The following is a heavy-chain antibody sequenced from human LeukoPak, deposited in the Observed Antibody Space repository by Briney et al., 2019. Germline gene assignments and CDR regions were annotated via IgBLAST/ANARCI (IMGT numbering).Heavy chain of an antibody. CDR1: GFTFSSYA. J-gene: IGHJ4*02. Sequence: PGGSLRLSCAASGFTFSSYAMSWVRQAPGKGLEWVSAISGSGGSTYYADSVKGRFTISRDNSKNTLYLQMNSLRAEDTAVYYCAKSRLRGENYYDSSGYFAPGWAYYFDYWGQGTLVTVSS. V-gene: IGHV3-23*01. CDR3: AKSRLRGENYYDSSGYFAPGWAYYFDY. CDR2: ISGSGGST. D-gene: IGHD3-22*01.